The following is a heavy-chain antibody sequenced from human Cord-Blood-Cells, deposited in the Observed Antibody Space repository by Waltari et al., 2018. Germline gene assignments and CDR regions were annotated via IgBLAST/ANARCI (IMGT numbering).Heavy chain of an antibody. Sequence: QVQLQASGPGRVKPSEPLSLTCAVSGYSISSGYSWGWIRQPPGKGLEWIGSSYRSGSTYYNPAPKSRVTIAVATAKNQFSLKLRSVTAADTAVYDCGREGGGYSSPGGFDPWGQGTLVTVSS. CDR2: SYRSGST. V-gene: IGHV4-38-2*02. CDR1: GYSISSGYS. J-gene: IGHJ5*02. D-gene: IGHD6-13*01. CDR3: GREGGGYSSPGGFDP.